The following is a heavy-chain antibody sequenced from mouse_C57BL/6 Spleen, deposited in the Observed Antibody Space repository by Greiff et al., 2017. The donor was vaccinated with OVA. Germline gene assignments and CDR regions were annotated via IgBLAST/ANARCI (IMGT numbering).Heavy chain of an antibody. D-gene: IGHD2-12*01. CDR1: GYTFTDYY. J-gene: IGHJ4*01. V-gene: IGHV1-26*01. Sequence: EVQLQQSGPELVKPGASVKISCKASGYTFTDYYMNWVKQSHGKSLEWIGDINPNNGGTSYNQKFKGKATLTVDKSSSTAYMELRSLTSEDSAVYYCARARRRNGYYYAMDYWGQGTSVTVSS. CDR2: INPNNGGT. CDR3: ARARRRNGYYYAMDY.